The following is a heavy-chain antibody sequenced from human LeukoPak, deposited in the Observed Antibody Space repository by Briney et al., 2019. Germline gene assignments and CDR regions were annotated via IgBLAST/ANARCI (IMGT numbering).Heavy chain of an antibody. V-gene: IGHV3-30*03. Sequence: GGSLRLSCAASGFTFSSYGMHWVRQAPGKGLEWVAAISRDGTNKYYADSVKGRFTISRDSSKNTLFLQMNSLRAEDTAVYYCARQTLGAFDIWGQGTLVTVSS. J-gene: IGHJ3*02. CDR2: ISRDGTNK. CDR1: GFTFSSYG. CDR3: ARQTLGAFDI.